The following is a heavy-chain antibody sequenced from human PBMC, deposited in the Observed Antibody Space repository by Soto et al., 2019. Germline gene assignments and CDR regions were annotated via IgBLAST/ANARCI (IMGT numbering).Heavy chain of an antibody. D-gene: IGHD3-9*01. CDR1: GYNFTSYG. J-gene: IGHJ3*02. V-gene: IGHV1-18*01. CDR2: IDTHNGNT. CDR3: ARYFPEALGAFDI. Sequence: VQLEQSGPELKKPGASVRASCKASGYNFTSYGITWLRQAPGQGLEWRAWIDTHNGNTNHAYRLQARVTMTTDTSTSTAYMELRGLRSDDPAVYYCARYFPEALGAFDIWGQGTMVTVSS.